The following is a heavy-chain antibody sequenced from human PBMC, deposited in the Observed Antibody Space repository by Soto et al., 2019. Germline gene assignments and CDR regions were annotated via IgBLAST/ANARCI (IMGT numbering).Heavy chain of an antibody. J-gene: IGHJ5*02. CDR3: ARVPDR. CDR2: IYYSGST. CDR1: GGSISSGDYY. V-gene: IGHV4-30-4*01. Sequence: PSETLSLTCTVSGGSISSGDYYWSWIRQPPGKGLEWIGYIYYSGSTYYNPSLKSQDNISVDTSKNQLYLKLRSVTAADTAVYYCARVPDRWGQGTLVTVSS. D-gene: IGHD2-2*01.